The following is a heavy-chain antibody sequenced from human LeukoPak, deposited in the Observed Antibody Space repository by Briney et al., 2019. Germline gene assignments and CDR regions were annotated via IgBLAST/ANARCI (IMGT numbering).Heavy chain of an antibody. CDR2: INWSSGSV. D-gene: IGHD6-19*01. CDR3: VKDKSLAMARRRGNSLDL. V-gene: IGHV3-9*01. CDR1: GFTFDDYA. Sequence: GGSLRLSCAASGFTFDDYAMHWVRQAPGKGLEWVSGINWSSGSVEYVDSVKGRFTISRDNARSTLFLQMRGLRAEDTALYYCVKDKSLAMARRRGNSLDLWGPGTMVTVSS. J-gene: IGHJ3*01.